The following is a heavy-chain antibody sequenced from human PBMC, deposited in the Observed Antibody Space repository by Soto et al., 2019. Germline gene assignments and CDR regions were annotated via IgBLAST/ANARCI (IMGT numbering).Heavy chain of an antibody. Sequence: QVQLVQSGAEVKKPGASVKVSCKACGYTFTSYYMHWVRQAPGQGLEWMGIINPSGGSTSYAQKFQGRVTMTRDTSTSTVYMELSSLRSEDTAVYYCARDGLRYFDWLLGESGYNWFDPWGQGTLVTVSS. CDR3: ARDGLRYFDWLLGESGYNWFDP. CDR1: GYTFTSYY. V-gene: IGHV1-46*01. CDR2: INPSGGST. J-gene: IGHJ5*02. D-gene: IGHD3-9*01.